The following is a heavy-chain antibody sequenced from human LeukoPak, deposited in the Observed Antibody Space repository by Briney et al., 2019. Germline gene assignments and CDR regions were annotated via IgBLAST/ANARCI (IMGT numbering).Heavy chain of an antibody. J-gene: IGHJ4*02. CDR3: ARSRTNRDVYNFYY. CDR1: GGSISIYY. D-gene: IGHD5-24*01. CDR2: IYYSGTT. V-gene: IGHV4-59*08. Sequence: SETLSLTCTVSGGSISIYYWSWIRQPPGKGLEWIGYIYYSGTTNYNPSLKSRVTISTDSSKNQFSLNLTAVTPADTAVYYCARSRTNRDVYNFYYWGQGTLVTVSS.